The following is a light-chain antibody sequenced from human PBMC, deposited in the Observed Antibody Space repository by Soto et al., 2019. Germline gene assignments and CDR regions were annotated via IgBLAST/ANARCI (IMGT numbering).Light chain of an antibody. J-gene: IGKJ2*01. CDR1: QTISGW. CDR2: RTS. V-gene: IGKV1-5*03. Sequence: DIQMTQSPSTLSAFVGDRVTITCRASQTISGWLAWYQQKPGKAPHLLIYRTSSLESGVPSRFGGSGSGTDFTLTIDKLQRDDFATYYCQQYNSDSVFGQGTKLEMK. CDR3: QQYNSDSV.